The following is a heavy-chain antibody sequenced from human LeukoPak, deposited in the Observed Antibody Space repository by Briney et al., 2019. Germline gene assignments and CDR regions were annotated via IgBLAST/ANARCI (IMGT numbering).Heavy chain of an antibody. CDR2: IKSKGAGGAI. D-gene: IGHD3/OR15-3a*01. CDR3: TGTGYFD. Sequence: GGSLRLSCAASGFDFLVAYLSWVRQAPGQGLEWVGRIKSKGAGGAIGYAEPVKGRFTISRDDSKNTLYLQMNSLKIEDTAVYYCTGTGYFDSGQGAQVTVSS. J-gene: IGHJ4*02. V-gene: IGHV3-15*01. CDR1: GFDFLVAY.